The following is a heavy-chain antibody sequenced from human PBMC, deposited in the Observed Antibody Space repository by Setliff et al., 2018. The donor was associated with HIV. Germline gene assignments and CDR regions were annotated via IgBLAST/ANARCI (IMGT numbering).Heavy chain of an antibody. D-gene: IGHD3-10*01. CDR2: INPNSGGT. Sequence: ASVKVSCKASGYTFTGYYMHWVRQAPGQGLEYMGWINPNSGGTSYVQKFQGRVTMTRDTSISTASMELSRLTSDDTAVYYCARGSEITVRGVVDHWGQGTLVTVSS. CDR3: ARGSEITVRGVVDH. J-gene: IGHJ4*02. V-gene: IGHV1-2*02. CDR1: GYTFTGYY.